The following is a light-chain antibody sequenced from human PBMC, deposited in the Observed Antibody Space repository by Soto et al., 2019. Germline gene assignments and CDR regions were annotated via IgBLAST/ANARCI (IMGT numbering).Light chain of an antibody. V-gene: IGLV1-44*01. CDR2: DNN. Sequence: QSALTQPPSASGTPGQRVTISCSGSNFNIGRNGVTWYQQLPGTAPKLLIYDNNQWPSGVPDRFSGSKSGTSASLAISGLQSADEADYHCAVWDDNLNAWVFGGGTKLTVL. CDR1: NFNIGRNG. CDR3: AVWDDNLNAWV. J-gene: IGLJ3*02.